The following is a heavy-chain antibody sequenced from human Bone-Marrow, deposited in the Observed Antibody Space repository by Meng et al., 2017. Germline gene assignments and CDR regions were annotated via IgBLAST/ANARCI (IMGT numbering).Heavy chain of an antibody. CDR2: INTDGSNK. CDR3: VTDRRVCSAGVVCYSDYFDK. Sequence: GESLKISCAASGFTFSNYEMNWVRQAPGKGLEWVSRINTDGSNKGYADSVQGRFTISRDNAKNTLYLQINSLRGDDTSVYYCVTDRRVCSAGVVCYSDYFDKWGQGTVVTVSS. J-gene: IGHJ4*02. D-gene: IGHD2-21*01. V-gene: IGHV3-74*01. CDR1: GFTFSNYE.